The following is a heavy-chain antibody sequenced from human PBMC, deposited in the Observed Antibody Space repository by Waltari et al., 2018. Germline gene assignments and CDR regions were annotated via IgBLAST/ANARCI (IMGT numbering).Heavy chain of an antibody. Sequence: ELQLVQSGVEVNKPGESLTISCKGSGYSLTNSWFGWVRQMPGKGLEWMGIIYPGDSDTRYSPSFQGQVTISADKSISTAYLQCSSLKASDTAMYYCARGTVAGTRRVQYFDYWGQGTLVTVSS. V-gene: IGHV5-51*01. CDR2: IYPGDSDT. CDR1: GYSLTNSW. D-gene: IGHD6-19*01. J-gene: IGHJ4*02. CDR3: ARGTVAGTRRVQYFDY.